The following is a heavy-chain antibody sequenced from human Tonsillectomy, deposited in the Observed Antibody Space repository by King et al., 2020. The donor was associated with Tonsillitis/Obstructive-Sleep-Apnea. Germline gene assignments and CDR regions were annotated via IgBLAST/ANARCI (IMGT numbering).Heavy chain of an antibody. CDR1: GGSFSDYY. V-gene: IGHV4-34*01. D-gene: IGHD6-6*01. Sequence: VQLQQWGAGLLKPSETLSLTCAVYGGSFSDYYWSWIRQPPGKGLEWSGEINHRGSTNYNPSLKSRVTMSVDTSKNQFSLTLSSVTAADTAVYYCARIEISLYSSSSRAWFDPWGQGTLVTVSS. CDR3: ARIEISLYSSSSRAWFDP. CDR2: INHRGST. J-gene: IGHJ5*02.